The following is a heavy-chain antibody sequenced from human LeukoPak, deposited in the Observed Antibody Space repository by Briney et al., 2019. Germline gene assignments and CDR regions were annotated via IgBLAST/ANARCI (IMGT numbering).Heavy chain of an antibody. J-gene: IGHJ6*02. V-gene: IGHV4-30-2*01. CDR2: IYHSGST. Sequence: RSETLSLTCAVSGGSISSGGYSWSWIRQPPGKGLEWIGYIYHSGSTYYNPSPKSRVTISVDRSKNQFSLKLSSVTAADTAVYYCARSMGYGMDVWGQGTTVTVSS. CDR3: ARSMGYGMDV. CDR1: GGSISSGGYS. D-gene: IGHD6-6*01.